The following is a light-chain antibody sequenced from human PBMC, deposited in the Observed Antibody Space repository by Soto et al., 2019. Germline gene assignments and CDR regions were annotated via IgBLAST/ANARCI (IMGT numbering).Light chain of an antibody. CDR1: QSVSSN. CDR2: GAS. J-gene: IGKJ5*01. Sequence: EIVMTQSPATLSVSPGERATLSCRASQSVSSNLAWYQQKPGQAPRLLIYGASTRATGIPARFSGSGSGTEFTLTISSLQSGDFAVYYCQQYNNWLSITFGQGTRLEI. CDR3: QQYNNWLSIT. V-gene: IGKV3-15*01.